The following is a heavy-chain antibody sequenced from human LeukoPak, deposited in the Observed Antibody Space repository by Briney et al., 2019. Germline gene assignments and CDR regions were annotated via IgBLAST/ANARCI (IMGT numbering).Heavy chain of an antibody. CDR1: GFTFSSYG. CDR3: ARDPARYCSSTSCDSPWFDP. V-gene: IGHV3-33*01. D-gene: IGHD2-2*01. CDR2: IWYDGSNK. J-gene: IGHJ5*02. Sequence: PGGSLRLSCAASGFTFSSYGMHWVRQAPGKGLEWVAVIWYDGSNKYYADSVKGRFTISRDNSKNTLYLQMNSLRAEDTAVYYCARDPARYCSSTSCDSPWFDPWGQGTLVTVSS.